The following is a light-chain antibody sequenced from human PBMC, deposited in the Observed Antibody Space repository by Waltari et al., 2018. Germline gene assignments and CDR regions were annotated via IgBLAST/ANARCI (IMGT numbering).Light chain of an antibody. J-gene: IGKJ4*01. Sequence: DIVMTQSPLSLPVTPGEPASISCRSSQSLLYSDGYNYLHWYLQKPGQSPQVLSYLGSSLASGVPDRFSGSGSGTDFTLKISRVEAEDVGVYYCMQAVQSPLTFGGGTKVEIK. CDR3: MQAVQSPLT. CDR2: LGS. CDR1: QSLLYSDGYNY. V-gene: IGKV2-28*01.